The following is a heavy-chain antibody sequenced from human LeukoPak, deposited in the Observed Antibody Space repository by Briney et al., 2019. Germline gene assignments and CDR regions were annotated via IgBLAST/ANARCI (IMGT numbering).Heavy chain of an antibody. D-gene: IGHD1-7*01. V-gene: IGHV4-30-2*01. J-gene: IGHJ4*02. CDR3: AREEPRSSITGTTYYFDY. Sequence: SQTLSLTCAVSGGSISSGGYSWSWIRQPPGKGLEWIGYIYHSGSTYYNPSLKSRVTISVDTSKNQFSLKLSSVTAADTAVYYCAREEPRSSITGTTYYFDYWGQGTLVTVSS. CDR2: IYHSGST. CDR1: GGSISSGGYS.